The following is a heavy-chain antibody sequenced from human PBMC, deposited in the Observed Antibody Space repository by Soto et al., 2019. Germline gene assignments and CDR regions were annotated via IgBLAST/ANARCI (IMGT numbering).Heavy chain of an antibody. CDR3: ALGGGSSLSYYYYGMDV. V-gene: IGHV3-23*01. J-gene: IGHJ6*02. D-gene: IGHD1-26*01. Sequence: EVQLLESGGGLVQPGGSLRLSCAASGFTFSSYAMSWVRQAPGKGLEWVSAISGSGGSTYYAESVKGRFTISRDNSKNTLYLQMNSLRAEDTAVYYCALGGGSSLSYYYYGMDVWGQGTTVTVSS. CDR1: GFTFSSYA. CDR2: ISGSGGST.